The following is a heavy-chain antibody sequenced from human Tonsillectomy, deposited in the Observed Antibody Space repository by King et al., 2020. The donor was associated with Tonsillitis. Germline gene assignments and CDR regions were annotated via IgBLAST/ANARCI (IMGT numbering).Heavy chain of an antibody. V-gene: IGHV3-72*01. Sequence: VQLVESGGGLVQPGGSLRLSCVASGFTFSDHYMDWVRQAPGKGLEWVGRTRNKANSYTTEYAASVKGRFTISRDDSKTSVFLQMNSLKTEDTAVYYCARVSGMGAWHLDLSGRGSLVTVSS. J-gene: IGHJ2*01. D-gene: IGHD4/OR15-4a*01. CDR2: TRNKANSYTT. CDR1: GFTFSDHY. CDR3: ARVSGMGAWHLDL.